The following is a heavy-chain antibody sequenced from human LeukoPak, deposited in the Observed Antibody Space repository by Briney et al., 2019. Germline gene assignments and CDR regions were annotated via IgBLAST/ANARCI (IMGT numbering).Heavy chain of an antibody. Sequence: PSQTLSLTCTVSGTSINSGGYYWSWIRQHPGNGLEWIGYIYYSGSTYYNPSLKSRIIISVDTSKNQFSLELSSATAADTAVYYCARVGVSGFYEIDYWGQGTLVTVSS. CDR3: ARVGVSGFYEIDY. CDR1: GTSINSGGYY. D-gene: IGHD3-22*01. J-gene: IGHJ4*02. V-gene: IGHV4-31*03. CDR2: IYYSGST.